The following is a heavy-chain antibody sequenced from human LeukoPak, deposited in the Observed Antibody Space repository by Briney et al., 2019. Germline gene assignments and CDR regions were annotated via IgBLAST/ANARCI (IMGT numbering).Heavy chain of an antibody. CDR3: AREGFDV. V-gene: IGHV1-8*01. Sequence: ASVKVSCKASGYTFTSCDINWVRQATGQGLEWMGWMNPNSGNTGYAQTLQGRVTITWNTSISTAYMQLSSLRSDDTAVYYCAREGFDVWGQGTMVTVSS. CDR1: GYTFTSCD. J-gene: IGHJ3*01. CDR2: MNPNSGNT.